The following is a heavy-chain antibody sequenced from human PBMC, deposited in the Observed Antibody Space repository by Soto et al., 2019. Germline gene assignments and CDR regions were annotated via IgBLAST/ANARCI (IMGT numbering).Heavy chain of an antibody. CDR2: IYYRGST. J-gene: IGHJ6*02. CDR1: GRSISSSSYY. CDR3: ARLKDSGRGRYYDGMDV. D-gene: IGHD3-10*01. Sequence: PSETRSLTCTLFGRSISSSSYYWGWIRQTPGKGLEWIGSIYYRGSTYYNPSLKSRVTISVDTSENQLSMRLSSLTAADTAVYYCARLKDSGRGRYYDGMDVWGQGTTVTVSS. V-gene: IGHV4-39*01.